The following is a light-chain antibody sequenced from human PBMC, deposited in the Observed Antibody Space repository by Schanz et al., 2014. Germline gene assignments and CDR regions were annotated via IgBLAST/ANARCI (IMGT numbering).Light chain of an antibody. CDR1: QSINNY. CDR3: QNYNGYPWT. V-gene: IGKV1-5*03. J-gene: IGKJ1*01. CDR2: RAS. Sequence: DIEMTQSPSTLPASLGARVTISCRASQSINNYLAWYQQKPGKVPKFLIYRASTLASGVPSRFSGSGSGTEFTLTITSLQPDDFATYYCQNYNGYPWTFGQGTKVEIK.